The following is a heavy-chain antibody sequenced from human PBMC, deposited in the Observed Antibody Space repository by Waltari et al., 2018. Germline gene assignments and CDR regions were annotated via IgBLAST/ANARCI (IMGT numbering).Heavy chain of an antibody. V-gene: IGHV3-72*01. CDR1: GFTFSDHY. CDR3: LVFIYYYVMDV. J-gene: IGHJ6*02. Sequence: EVQLVESGGGLVQPGGSLRLSCAASGFTFSDHYMDWVRQAHGKGLEWVRLTRNKANSYTTEFAASVKGRFTISRDDSKNSLYLQMNGLKTEDTAVDYCLVFIYYYVMDVWGQGTTVTVSS. D-gene: IGHD3-10*01. CDR2: TRNKANSYTT.